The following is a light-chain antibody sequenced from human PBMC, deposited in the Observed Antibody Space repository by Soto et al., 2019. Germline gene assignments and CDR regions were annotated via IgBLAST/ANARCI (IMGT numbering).Light chain of an antibody. CDR3: QQYYSYPWT. Sequence: AIQMTESPASMSAFVGERVTITCGASQSISSYLHWYQQKPGKAPKILIYAASTLQSGVPSRFSGSGSGTDFTLTISSLKYEDFATYYCQQYYSYPWTFGQGTKVDIK. CDR2: AAS. CDR1: QSISSY. V-gene: IGKV1-8*01. J-gene: IGKJ1*01.